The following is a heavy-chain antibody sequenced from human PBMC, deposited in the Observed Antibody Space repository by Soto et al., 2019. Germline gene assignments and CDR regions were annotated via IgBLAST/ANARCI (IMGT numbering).Heavy chain of an antibody. Sequence: PSETLSLTCDVSGDSISDSFYHWGWIRQPPEKGLEWIGSMYYSGNTYYNPSLKRRVTISVDASKNQLSLRVTSVTAADTAVYYCASRWELLIYYGMDVWGQGTTVTVSS. CDR3: ASRWELLIYYGMDV. CDR2: MYYSGNT. J-gene: IGHJ6*02. CDR1: GDSISDSFYH. V-gene: IGHV4-39*01. D-gene: IGHD1-26*01.